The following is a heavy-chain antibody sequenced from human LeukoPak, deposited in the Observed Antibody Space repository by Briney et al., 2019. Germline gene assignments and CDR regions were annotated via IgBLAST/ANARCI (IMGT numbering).Heavy chain of an antibody. CDR1: GFMFSSYS. CDR2: ISSSSNYI. D-gene: IGHD3-22*01. CDR3: ARDEYYDSSGYTS. V-gene: IGHV3-21*01. J-gene: IGHJ4*02. Sequence: GGSLRLSCAASGFMFSSYSMNWVRQAPGKGLEWASSISSSSNYIYYADSVKGGFTISRDNAKNSLYLQMNSLRAEDTAVYYCARDEYYDSSGYTSWGQGTLVTVSS.